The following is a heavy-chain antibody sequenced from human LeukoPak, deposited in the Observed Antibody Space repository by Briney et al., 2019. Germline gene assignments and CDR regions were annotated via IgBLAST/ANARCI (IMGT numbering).Heavy chain of an antibody. V-gene: IGHV1-18*01. CDR1: GYTFTIYG. CDR3: ARVSYGSGSYYNNPLDY. CDR2: ISAYNGNT. D-gene: IGHD3-10*01. J-gene: IGHJ4*02. Sequence: ASVNVSCKVSGYTFTIYGISWVRQAPGQGLECMGWISAYNGNTNYAQKLQGRVTMTTDTSTSTAYMELRSLRSDDTAVYYCARVSYGSGSYYNNPLDYWGPGTLVTVSS.